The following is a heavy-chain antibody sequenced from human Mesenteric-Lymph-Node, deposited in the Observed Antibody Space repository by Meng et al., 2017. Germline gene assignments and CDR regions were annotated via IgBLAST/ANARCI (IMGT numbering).Heavy chain of an antibody. Sequence: QPQLQESGPGLVRPSEALSLTCSVSGGSISTRGDYWGWIRQPPGKGLEWIGSIGHSGFTYYTPSLKSRVTVSIDTSKNQFSLNLNSVTAADTAVYYCARGGTVVNLGYWGQGTLVTVSS. CDR1: GGSISTRGDY. D-gene: IGHD2-21*01. CDR3: ARGGTVVNLGY. J-gene: IGHJ4*02. V-gene: IGHV4-39*07. CDR2: IGHSGFT.